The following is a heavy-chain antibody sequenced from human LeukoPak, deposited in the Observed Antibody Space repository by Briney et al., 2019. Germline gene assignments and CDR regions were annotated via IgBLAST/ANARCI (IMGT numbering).Heavy chain of an antibody. D-gene: IGHD3-10*01. CDR3: ARHGRGYYNGMDV. CDR1: GGSISSYY. CDR2: IYYSGST. Sequence: SETLSLTCTVSGGSISSYYWSWIRQPPGKGLEWIGYIYYSGSTNYNPSLKSRVIISVDTSKNQFSLKVSPVTAADTAVYYCARHGRGYYNGMDVWGQGTTVTVSS. V-gene: IGHV4-59*08. J-gene: IGHJ6*02.